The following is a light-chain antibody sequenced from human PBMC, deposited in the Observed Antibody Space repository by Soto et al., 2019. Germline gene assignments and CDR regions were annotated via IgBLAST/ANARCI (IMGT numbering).Light chain of an antibody. Sequence: QSVLTQPPSVSGAPGQRVTISCTGSSSNIGAGYDVHWYQQLPGTAPKLLIYGNSNRPSGVPDRFSGSKSGTSASLPITGGQDEDEDAYYCQCYYSSLSVGVFGGGTKLTVL. CDR3: QCYYSSLSVGV. CDR2: GNS. CDR1: SSNIGAGYD. V-gene: IGLV1-40*01. J-gene: IGLJ3*02.